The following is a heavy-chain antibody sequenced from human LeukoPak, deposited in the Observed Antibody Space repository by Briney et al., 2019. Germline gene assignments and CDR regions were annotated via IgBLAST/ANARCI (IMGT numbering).Heavy chain of an antibody. CDR3: EKSNGPFWTGYYSP. J-gene: IGHJ5*02. V-gene: IGHV3-23*01. D-gene: IGHD3/OR15-3a*01. CDR1: GFTFSSYA. CDR2: ISGSGAST. Sequence: GGSLTLSCAASGFTFSSYAMSWVRQAPGKGLEWVSGISGSGASTYYADSVKGRFTISRDNSENTLYLQLNSLRAEDTALYNCEKSNGPFWTGYYSPWGQGTMVTVSS.